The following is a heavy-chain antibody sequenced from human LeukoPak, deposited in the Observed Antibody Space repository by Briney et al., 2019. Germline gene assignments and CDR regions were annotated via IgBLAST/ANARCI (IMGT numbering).Heavy chain of an antibody. V-gene: IGHV3-30-3*01. CDR3: ARAEYDFWSGYYYYYYYGMDV. Sequence: PGRSLRLSCAASGFPFSSYAMHWVRQAPGKGLEWVAVISYDGSNKYYADSVKGRFTISRDNSKNTLYLQMNSLRAEDTAVYYCARAEYDFWSGYYYYYYYGMDVWGQGTTVTVSS. CDR1: GFPFSSYA. CDR2: ISYDGSNK. D-gene: IGHD3-3*01. J-gene: IGHJ6*02.